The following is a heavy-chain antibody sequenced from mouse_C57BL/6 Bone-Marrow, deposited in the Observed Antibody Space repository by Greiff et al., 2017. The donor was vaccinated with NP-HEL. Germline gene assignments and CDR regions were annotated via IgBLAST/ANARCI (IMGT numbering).Heavy chain of an antibody. Sequence: VQLQQSGAELVRPGASVKLSCTASGFTFPDDYMHWVQQRPEQGLEWIGWIDPENGDPEYASKFQGKATITADTSSNTAYLQLSSLTSEDTAVYYCTTGDAMDYWGQGTSVTVSS. J-gene: IGHJ4*01. CDR2: IDPENGDP. V-gene: IGHV14-4*01. CDR1: GFTFPDDY. CDR3: TTGDAMDY.